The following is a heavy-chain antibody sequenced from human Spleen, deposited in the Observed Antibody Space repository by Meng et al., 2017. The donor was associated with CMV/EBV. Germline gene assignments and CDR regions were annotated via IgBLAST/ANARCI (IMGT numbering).Heavy chain of an antibody. CDR1: GFTFSSYS. CDR3: AKEMLWFGELRALNFDY. J-gene: IGHJ4*02. V-gene: IGHV3-21*04. Sequence: GESLKISCAASGFTFSSYSMNWVRQAPGKGLEWVSSISSSSSYIYYADSVKGRFTISRDNAKNSLYLQMNSLRAEDTAVYYCAKEMLWFGELRALNFDYWGQGTLVTVSS. CDR2: ISSSSSYI. D-gene: IGHD3-10*01.